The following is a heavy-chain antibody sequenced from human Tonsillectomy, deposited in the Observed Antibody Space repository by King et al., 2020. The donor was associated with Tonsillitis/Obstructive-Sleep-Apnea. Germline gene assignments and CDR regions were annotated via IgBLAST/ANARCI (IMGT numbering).Heavy chain of an antibody. J-gene: IGHJ4*02. Sequence: VQLVESGGGLVQPGRSLRLSCTASGFTFGDYAMSWVRQAPGKGLEWVGFIRSKAYGGTTEYAASVKGRFTISRDDSESIGYLQMNSLKTEDTAVYYCSADYDILSGYYMTPFDYGGQGTLVTVSS. V-gene: IGHV3-49*04. D-gene: IGHD3-9*01. CDR3: SADYDILSGYYMTPFDY. CDR1: GFTFGDYA. CDR2: IRSKAYGGTT.